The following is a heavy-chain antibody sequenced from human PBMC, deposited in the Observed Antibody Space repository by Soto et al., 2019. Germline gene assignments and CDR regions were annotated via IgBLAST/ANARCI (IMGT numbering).Heavy chain of an antibody. CDR3: ARERRTMVRGPTQRGLWFDP. V-gene: IGHV4-34*01. Sequence: QVQLQQWGAGLLKPSETLSLTCAVYGGSFSGYYWSWIRQPPGKGLEWIGEINHSGSTNYNPSLKSRVTISVDTSKNQFSLKLSSVTAADTAVYYCARERRTMVRGPTQRGLWFDPWGQGTLVTVSS. D-gene: IGHD3-10*01. CDR2: INHSGST. CDR1: GGSFSGYY. J-gene: IGHJ5*02.